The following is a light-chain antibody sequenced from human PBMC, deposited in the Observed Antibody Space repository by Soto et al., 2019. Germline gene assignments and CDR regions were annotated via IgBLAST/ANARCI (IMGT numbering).Light chain of an antibody. Sequence: TVMTQSPATLSMSPGDRAALSCRASLTVATNMAWYQQKPGQAPRLLIYGASIRATGVPARFTGSGSGTAFTLTINHLQSEDVAVYYCQQYNTGPRTFGRGTKVEV. CDR2: GAS. V-gene: IGKV3-15*01. CDR3: QQYNTGPRT. CDR1: LTVATN. J-gene: IGKJ1*01.